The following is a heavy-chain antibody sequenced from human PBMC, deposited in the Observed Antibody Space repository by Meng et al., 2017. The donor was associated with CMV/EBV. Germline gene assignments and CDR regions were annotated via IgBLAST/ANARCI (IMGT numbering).Heavy chain of an antibody. Sequence: GESLKISCAASGFTFSSYSIIWVRQSPGKGLEWVSSISSGSSYTFYIDSVKGRFTISRDNAKNLVYLQMNSLRAEDTAMYYCARVLEDVVVVVPNYYYGMDVWGQGTTVTVSS. CDR1: GFTFSSYS. CDR2: ISSGSSYT. D-gene: IGHD2-15*01. V-gene: IGHV3-21*01. J-gene: IGHJ6*01. CDR3: ARVLEDVVVVVPNYYYGMDV.